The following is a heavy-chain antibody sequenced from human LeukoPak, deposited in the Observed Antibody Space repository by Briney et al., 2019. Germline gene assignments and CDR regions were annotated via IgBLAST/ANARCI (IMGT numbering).Heavy chain of an antibody. CDR1: GFTFRSYG. CDR2: INSDGSST. V-gene: IGHV3-74*01. Sequence: GGSLRLSCAASGFTFRSYGMHWVRQAPGKGLVWVSRINSDGSSTSYADSVKGRFTISRDNAKNTLYLQMNSLRAEDTAVYYCARGYYDSSGYYPHPFDYWGQGTLVTVSS. D-gene: IGHD3-22*01. CDR3: ARGYYDSSGYYPHPFDY. J-gene: IGHJ4*02.